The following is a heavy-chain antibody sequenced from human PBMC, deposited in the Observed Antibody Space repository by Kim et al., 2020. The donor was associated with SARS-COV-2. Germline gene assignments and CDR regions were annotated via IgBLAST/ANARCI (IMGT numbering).Heavy chain of an antibody. Sequence: GGSLRLSCAASGFTFGDYAMHWVRQAPGKGLEWVSGISWNSGSIGYADSVKGRFTISRDNAKNSLYLQMNSLRAEDTALYYCANSGLWSGPRTAYYYGMDVWGQGTTVTVSS. V-gene: IGHV3-9*01. J-gene: IGHJ6*02. CDR2: ISWNSGSI. CDR1: GFTFGDYA. CDR3: ANSGLWSGPRTAYYYGMDV. D-gene: IGHD3-3*01.